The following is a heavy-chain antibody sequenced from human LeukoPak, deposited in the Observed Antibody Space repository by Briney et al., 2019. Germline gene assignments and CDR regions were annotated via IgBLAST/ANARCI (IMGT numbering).Heavy chain of an antibody. CDR3: ARESRPGIAVAGTYGDY. J-gene: IGHJ4*02. CDR2: ISYDGSNK. V-gene: IGHV3-30*04. D-gene: IGHD6-19*01. CDR1: GFTFSSYA. Sequence: GGSLRLSCAASGFTFSSYAMHWVRQAPGKGLEWVAVISYDGSNKYYADSVKGRFTISRDNSKNTLYLQMNSLRAEDTAVYYCARESRPGIAVAGTYGDYWGQGTLVTVSS.